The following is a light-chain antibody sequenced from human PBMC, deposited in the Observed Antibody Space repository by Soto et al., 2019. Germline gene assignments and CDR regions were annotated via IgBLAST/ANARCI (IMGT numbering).Light chain of an antibody. CDR1: SSNIGSNT. CDR3: AAWYDSLKGWV. Sequence: QPVLTQPPSASGTPGQRVTISCSGSSSNIGSNTVNWYQQLPGTAPKLLIYSNNQRPSGVPDRFSGSKSGTSASLAISGLQSEDEADYYCAAWYDSLKGWVFGGGTKLTVL. V-gene: IGLV1-44*01. CDR2: SNN. J-gene: IGLJ3*02.